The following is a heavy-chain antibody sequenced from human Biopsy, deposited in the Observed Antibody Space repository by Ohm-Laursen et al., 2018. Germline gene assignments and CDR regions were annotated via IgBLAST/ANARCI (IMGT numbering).Heavy chain of an antibody. CDR3: ARHAPSYSGSYWRYFDL. CDR1: GGSISSYY. D-gene: IGHD1-26*01. J-gene: IGHJ2*01. V-gene: IGHV4-59*08. Sequence: SDTLSLTCTVSGGSISSYYWSWIRQPPGKGLEWIGYIYYTGSTNYNPSLKSRVTISVDTSVNHLSLRLISVTAADTAVYYCARHAPSYSGSYWRYFDLWGRGTLVTVSS. CDR2: IYYTGST.